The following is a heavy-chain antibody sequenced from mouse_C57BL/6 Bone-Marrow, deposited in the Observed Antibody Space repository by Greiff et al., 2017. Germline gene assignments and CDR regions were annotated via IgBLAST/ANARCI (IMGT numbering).Heavy chain of an antibody. CDR1: GYTFTDYY. Sequence: EVQLQQSGPELVKPGASVKISCKASGYTFTDYYMNWVKQSHGKSLEWIGDSNPNNGGTSYNQKFKGKGTLTVDKSSSTAYMELRRLTSEDSAVYYCSWITTVVADYAMDYWDQGTSVTVSS. D-gene: IGHD1-1*01. V-gene: IGHV1-26*01. CDR3: SWITTVVADYAMDY. J-gene: IGHJ4*01. CDR2: SNPNNGGT.